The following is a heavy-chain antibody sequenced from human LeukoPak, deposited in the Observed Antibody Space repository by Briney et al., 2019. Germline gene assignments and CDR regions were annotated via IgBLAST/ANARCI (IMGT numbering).Heavy chain of an antibody. Sequence: ASVKVSSKASGYTFTSYYMHWVRQAPGQGLEWMGIINPSGGSTSYAQKFQGRVTMTRDTSTSTVYMELSSLRSEDTAVYYCARDWGYYYDSSGYYPSDYWGQGTLVTVSS. D-gene: IGHD3-22*01. V-gene: IGHV1-46*01. CDR3: ARDWGYYYDSSGYYPSDY. J-gene: IGHJ4*02. CDR1: GYTFTSYY. CDR2: INPSGGST.